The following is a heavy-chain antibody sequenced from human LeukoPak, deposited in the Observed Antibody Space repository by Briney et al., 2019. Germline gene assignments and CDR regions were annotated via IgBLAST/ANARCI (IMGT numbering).Heavy chain of an antibody. Sequence: SETLSLTCTVSSASITSSPYFWGWIRQSPGKGLEWIGSISYSGTTYYNPSLKSRVTISVDTSKNQFSLKLSSVTAADTAVYYCARGTLGSSWYYFDYWGQGTLVTVSS. J-gene: IGHJ4*02. V-gene: IGHV4-39*07. CDR1: SASITSSPYF. CDR2: ISYSGTT. D-gene: IGHD6-13*01. CDR3: ARGTLGSSWYYFDY.